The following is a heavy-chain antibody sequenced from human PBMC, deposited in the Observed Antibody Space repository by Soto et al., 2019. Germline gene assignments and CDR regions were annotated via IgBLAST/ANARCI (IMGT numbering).Heavy chain of an antibody. CDR3: ARDIRGYSRAFDY. CDR2: IYYTGNT. CDR1: GGSVSSASYY. J-gene: IGHJ4*02. D-gene: IGHD5-18*01. Sequence: LSLTCTVSGGSVSSASYYWTWIRQPPGKGLEWIGYIYYTGNTNYNPSLKSRVTISVDTSKNQFSLKLTSVTAADTAVYYCARDIRGYSRAFDYWGQGTLVTVSS. V-gene: IGHV4-61*01.